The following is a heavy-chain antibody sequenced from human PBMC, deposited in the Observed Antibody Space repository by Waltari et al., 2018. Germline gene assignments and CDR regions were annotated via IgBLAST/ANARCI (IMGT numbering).Heavy chain of an antibody. V-gene: IGHV1-8*01. D-gene: IGHD3-22*01. CDR3: ARGPNYYDSSGYSSDI. J-gene: IGHJ3*02. CDR2: MNPNSGNT. CDR1: GYTLTSSD. Sequence: QVPLVQSGAEVKKPGASVKVSCKASGYTLTSSDLNCTRKATGQVLEWMGWMNPNSGNTGYAQKFQGRVTMTRNTSISTAYMELSSLRSEDTAVYYCARGPNYYDSSGYSSDIWGQGTMVTVSS.